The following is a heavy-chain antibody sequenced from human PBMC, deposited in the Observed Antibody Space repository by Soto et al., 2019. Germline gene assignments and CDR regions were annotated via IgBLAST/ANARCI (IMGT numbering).Heavy chain of an antibody. CDR2: IYYSGST. V-gene: IGHV4-61*01. J-gene: IGHJ4*02. CDR1: GDSVSSGSYF. Sequence: QVQLQESGPGLVKPSETLSLTCTVSGDSVSSGSYFWSWIRQPPGRGLEWIGYIYYSGSTNYNPSRKSRVPISVDTSKNQFSLKLSSVTAADTAVYYCASYSSGWYDVIYWGPGTLVTVSS. D-gene: IGHD6-19*01. CDR3: ASYSSGWYDVIY.